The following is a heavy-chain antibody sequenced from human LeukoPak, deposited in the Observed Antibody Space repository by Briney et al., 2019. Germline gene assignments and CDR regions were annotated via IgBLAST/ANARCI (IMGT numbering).Heavy chain of an antibody. CDR3: AAERLRGIAAAGNTYYFDY. Sequence: SETLSLTCTVSGGSISSSSYYWGWIRQPPGKGLEWIGSIYYSGSTYYNPSLKSRVTISVDKSKNQFSLKLSSVTAADTAVYYCAAERLRGIAAAGNTYYFDYWGQGALVTVSS. V-gene: IGHV4-39*07. D-gene: IGHD6-13*01. CDR1: GGSISSSSYY. CDR2: IYYSGST. J-gene: IGHJ4*02.